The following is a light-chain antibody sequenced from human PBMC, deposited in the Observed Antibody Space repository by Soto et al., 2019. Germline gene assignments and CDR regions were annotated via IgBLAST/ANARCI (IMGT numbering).Light chain of an antibody. CDR1: QSVSSY. CDR3: HQRSNWPPAPT. V-gene: IGKV3-11*01. CDR2: DAS. J-gene: IGKJ5*01. Sequence: EIVLTQSPATLSLSPGERATLSCRASQSVSSYFAWYQQKPGQAPRLLIYDASNRATGIPARFSGSGSGTDFTLTIGGQEPEDFAVYYCHQRSNWPPAPTFGRGTRLEIK.